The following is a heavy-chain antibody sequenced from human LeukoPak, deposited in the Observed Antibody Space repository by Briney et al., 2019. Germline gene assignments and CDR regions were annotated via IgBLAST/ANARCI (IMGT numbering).Heavy chain of an antibody. D-gene: IGHD2-2*01. J-gene: IGHJ4*02. Sequence: GESLKISCKGSGYSFTSYWIGWVRQMPGKGLEWMGIICPGDSDTRYSPSFQGQVTISADKSISTAYLQWSSLKASDTAMYYCARHLHCSSTSCYPDYWGQGTLVTVSS. CDR1: GYSFTSYW. CDR2: ICPGDSDT. CDR3: ARHLHCSSTSCYPDY. V-gene: IGHV5-51*01.